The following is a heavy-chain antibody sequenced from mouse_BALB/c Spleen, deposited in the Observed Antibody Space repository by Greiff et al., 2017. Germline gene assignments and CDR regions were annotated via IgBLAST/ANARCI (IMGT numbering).Heavy chain of an antibody. Sequence: EVQLQQSGPELVKPGASVKISCKASGYSFTGYYMHWVKQSHVKSLEWIGRINPYNGATSYNQNFKDKASLTVDKSSSTAYMELHSLTSEDSAVYYCAHGGNYFPYAMDYWGQGTSVTVSS. J-gene: IGHJ4*01. CDR1: GYSFTGYY. CDR2: INPYNGAT. CDR3: AHGGNYFPYAMDY. D-gene: IGHD2-1*01. V-gene: IGHV1-26*01.